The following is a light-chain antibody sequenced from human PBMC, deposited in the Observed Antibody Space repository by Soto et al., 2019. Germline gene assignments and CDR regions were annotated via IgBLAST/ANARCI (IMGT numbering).Light chain of an antibody. CDR3: QQSFSPLLT. J-gene: IGKJ1*01. CDR1: QSISNY. V-gene: IGKV1-39*01. CDR2: AAS. Sequence: DIQMTQSPSTLSASVGDRVTITCRASQSISNYLNWYQQKPGKAPKLLIYAASSMQSGVPSRFSGSGSETDSTLTISILQPDDAANYCCQQSFSPLLTFGQGTKVEV.